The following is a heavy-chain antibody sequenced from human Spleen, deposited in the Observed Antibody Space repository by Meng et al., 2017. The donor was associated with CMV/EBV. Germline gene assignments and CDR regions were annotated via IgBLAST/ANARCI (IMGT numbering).Heavy chain of an antibody. CDR1: GFTFSESG. CDR3: VKDNPVCHS. CDR2: IQYDEGNK. V-gene: IGHV3-30*02. Sequence: QVPLGGSGGGVVQPGGSLRLSCAASGFTFSESGMHWVRQAPGKGLEWVAFIQYDEGNKFYADSVKGRFTISRDTSKNTLYLQMDSLRLDDTAIYYCVKDNPVCHSWGQGTLVTVSS. J-gene: IGHJ4*02.